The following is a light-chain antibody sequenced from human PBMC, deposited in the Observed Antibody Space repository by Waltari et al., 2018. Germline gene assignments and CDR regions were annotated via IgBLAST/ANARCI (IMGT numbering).Light chain of an antibody. CDR1: QDISNS. V-gene: IGKV1-NL1*01. J-gene: IGKJ5*01. CDR3: QQYHSNSIT. Sequence: EIQMTQSPPSLSASVGDRVTITCRASQDISNSLVWYQQKPGIAPKLRLYRGSRLESGVPSRFSGSRSGTDYALTIDGLQPEDFATYYCQQYHSNSITFGQGTRLEIK. CDR2: RGS.